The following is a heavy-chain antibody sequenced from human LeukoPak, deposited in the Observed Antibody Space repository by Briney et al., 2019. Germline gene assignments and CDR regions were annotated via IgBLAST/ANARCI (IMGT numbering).Heavy chain of an antibody. D-gene: IGHD7-27*01. CDR3: ARGGANWGFVDY. V-gene: IGHV1-69*05. CDR2: IIPIFGTA. J-gene: IGHJ4*02. Sequence: GASVKVSCKASGGTFSSYAISWVRQAPGRGLEWMGGIIPIFGTANYAQKFQGRVTITTDESTSTAYMELSSLRSEDTAVYYCARGGANWGFVDYWGQGTLVTVSS. CDR1: GGTFSSYA.